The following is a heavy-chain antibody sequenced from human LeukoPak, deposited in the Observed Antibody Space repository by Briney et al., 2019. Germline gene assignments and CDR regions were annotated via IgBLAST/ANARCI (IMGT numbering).Heavy chain of an antibody. J-gene: IGHJ2*01. CDR2: ISGSGFST. V-gene: IGHV3-23*01. CDR1: GFIFSSYA. CDR3: AKDIEVAITGHYFDL. Sequence: PGGSLRLSCAASGFIFSSYAMNWVRQAPGQGLEWLSAISGSGFSTHYADSVKGRFTISRDNSKTTLFLQMNSLRAENTALYYCAKDIEVAITGHYFDLWGRGTLVAVSS. D-gene: IGHD3-22*01.